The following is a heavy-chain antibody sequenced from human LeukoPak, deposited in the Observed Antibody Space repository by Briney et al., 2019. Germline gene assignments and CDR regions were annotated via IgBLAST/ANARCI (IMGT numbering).Heavy chain of an antibody. D-gene: IGHD3-10*01. CDR3: ARDEYYYGP. V-gene: IGHV4-59*01. CDR1: GGSISSYY. CDR2: IYYTGST. J-gene: IGHJ5*02. Sequence: SETLSLTCTVSGGSISSYYWSWIRQPPGKGLEWIGYIYYTGSTNYNPSLKSRVTISVDTSKNQFSLKLSSVTAADTAMYYCARDEYYYGPSGQGTLVTVSS.